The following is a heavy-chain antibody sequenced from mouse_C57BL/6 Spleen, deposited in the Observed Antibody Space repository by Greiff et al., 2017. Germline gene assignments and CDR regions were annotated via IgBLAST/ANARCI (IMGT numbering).Heavy chain of an antibody. CDR2: ISSGSSTI. D-gene: IGHD2-3*01. Sequence: DVMLVESGGGLVKPGGSLKLSCAASGFTFSDYGMHWVRQAPEKGLECVAYISSGSSTIYYADTVKGRFTISRDNAKNTLFLQMTSLRSEDTAMYYCASPRWLLRNDAMDYWGQGTSVTVSS. CDR1: GFTFSDYG. J-gene: IGHJ4*01. CDR3: ASPRWLLRNDAMDY. V-gene: IGHV5-17*01.